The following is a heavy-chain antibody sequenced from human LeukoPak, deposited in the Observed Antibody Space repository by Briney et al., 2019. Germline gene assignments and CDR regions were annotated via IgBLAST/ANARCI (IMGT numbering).Heavy chain of an antibody. CDR1: GFTFSSSA. J-gene: IGHJ4*02. Sequence: GGSLRLSCAASGFTFSSSAMSWVRQAPGKGLEWVSAISNNGGYTYYADSVQGRFTISRDNSKSTLCLQMNSLRAEDTAVYYCAKQLEHCSDGSCYFPYWGQGTLVTVSS. CDR3: AKQLEHCSDGSCYFPY. D-gene: IGHD2-15*01. CDR2: ISNNGGYT. V-gene: IGHV3-23*01.